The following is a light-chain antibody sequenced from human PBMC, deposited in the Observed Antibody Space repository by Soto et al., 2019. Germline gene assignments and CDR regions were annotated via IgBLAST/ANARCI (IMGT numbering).Light chain of an antibody. J-gene: IGKJ1*01. CDR3: QQYGSSPVT. CDR2: GAS. V-gene: IGKV3-20*01. CDR1: QSVSSN. Sequence: EVVMTQSPATLSVSPGERATVSCRASQSVSSNLAWFQQKPGQAPRLLIYGASTRATGIPDRFSGSGSGTDFTLTISRLEPEDFAVYYCQQYGSSPVTFGQGTKVDI.